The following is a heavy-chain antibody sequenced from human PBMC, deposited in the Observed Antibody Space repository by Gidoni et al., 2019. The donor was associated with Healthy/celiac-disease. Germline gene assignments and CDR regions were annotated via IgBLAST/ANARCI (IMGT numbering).Heavy chain of an antibody. D-gene: IGHD3-3*01. J-gene: IGHJ6*03. CDR3: ARDYDFWSGYNYYYMDV. CDR1: GVTCSSYG. Sequence: QVQLVEAGGGVVQPGRSLRLSCAASGVTCSSYGMHWVRQAPGKGLGWVAVISYDGSTNYYAYSVTGRFTISRDNSKNTLYLQMNSLRAEDTAVYYCARDYDFWSGYNYYYMDVWGKGTTVTVSS. V-gene: IGHV3-30*03. CDR2: ISYDGSTN.